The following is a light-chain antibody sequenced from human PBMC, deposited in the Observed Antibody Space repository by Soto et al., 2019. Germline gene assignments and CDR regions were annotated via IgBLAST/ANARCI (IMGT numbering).Light chain of an antibody. CDR3: SSYASTNNIV. CDR1: TSDVGGSNY. V-gene: IGLV2-8*01. CDR2: EVT. J-gene: IGLJ1*01. Sequence: QSSLTQPPSASGSPGQSVTISCTGTTSDVGGSNYVSWYQLHPGKAPKLMIYEVTKRPSGVPDRFSGSKSANTASLTVSGLQAEDEAGYYCSSYASTNNIVFGTGTKVTVL.